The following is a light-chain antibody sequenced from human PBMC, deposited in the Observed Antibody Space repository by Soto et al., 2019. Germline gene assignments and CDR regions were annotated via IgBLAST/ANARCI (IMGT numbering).Light chain of an antibody. Sequence: EIVLTQSPATLSLSPGERATLSCRASQSVGSYLTWYQHKPGQAPRLLIYDASKRATGLPTRFSGSGSGTDFTLTISSLEPEDFAVYYCQQRSDWPPNFGPGTKV. V-gene: IGKV3-11*01. J-gene: IGKJ3*01. CDR3: QQRSDWPPN. CDR1: QSVGSY. CDR2: DAS.